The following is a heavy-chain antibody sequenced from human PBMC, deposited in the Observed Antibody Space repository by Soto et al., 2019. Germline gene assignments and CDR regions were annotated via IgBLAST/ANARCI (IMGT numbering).Heavy chain of an antibody. CDR1: GFTFSSYA. CDR3: AKTRSQEQQPFYHGFDP. D-gene: IGHD6-13*01. V-gene: IGHV3-23*01. J-gene: IGHJ5*02. Sequence: EVQLLESGGGLVQPGGSLRLSCAASGFTFSSYAMSWVRQAPGKGLEWVSAISGSGGSTYYADSVKGRSTISRDNSKNTLYLQMNSLRAEDTAVYYCAKTRSQEQQPFYHGFDPWGQGTLVTVSS. CDR2: ISGSGGST.